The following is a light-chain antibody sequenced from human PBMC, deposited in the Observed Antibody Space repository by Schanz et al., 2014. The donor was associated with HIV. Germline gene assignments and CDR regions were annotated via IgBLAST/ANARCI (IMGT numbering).Light chain of an antibody. V-gene: IGKV1-5*03. J-gene: IGKJ2*01. CDR3: HQYKTYPYT. CDR2: KTS. CDR1: QSVSSW. Sequence: DIQMTQSPSTVSTSVGDRVTITCRASQSVSSWLAWYQQRPGEAPKLLIYKTSGLESGVPSRFSGSGSGTEFTLTINSLQPDDFATYFCHQYKTYPYTFGQGTKLEIK.